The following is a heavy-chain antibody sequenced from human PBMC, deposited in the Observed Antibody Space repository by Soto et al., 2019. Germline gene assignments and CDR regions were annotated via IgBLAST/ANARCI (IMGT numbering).Heavy chain of an antibody. V-gene: IGHV1-18*04. J-gene: IGHJ4*02. CDR1: GYTFTDFG. CDR2: ISAYNGNT. CDR3: ARDSGNLGNWAYFFDC. Sequence: QGQLVQSGAEVKKPGASVKVSCKASGYTFTDFGISWVRQAPGQGLEWMGWISAYNGNTNYAQKVQGRVTMTTDTSTRTAYMELRNLTSDDTAVYYCARDSGNLGNWAYFFDCWGQGTLVTVSS. D-gene: IGHD7-27*01.